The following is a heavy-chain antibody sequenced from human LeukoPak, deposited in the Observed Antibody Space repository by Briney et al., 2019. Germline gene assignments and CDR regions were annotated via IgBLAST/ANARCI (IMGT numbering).Heavy chain of an antibody. CDR2: IYYSGST. Sequence: PSETLSLTCTVSGGSISSGDYYWSWIRQPPGKGLEWIGYIYYSGSTHYNPSLKSRVTISVDTSKNQFSLKLSSVTAADTAVYYCARDSRFLTGYYNYWGQGTLVTVSS. V-gene: IGHV4-30-4*01. J-gene: IGHJ4*02. D-gene: IGHD3-9*01. CDR1: GGSISSGDYY. CDR3: ARDSRFLTGYYNY.